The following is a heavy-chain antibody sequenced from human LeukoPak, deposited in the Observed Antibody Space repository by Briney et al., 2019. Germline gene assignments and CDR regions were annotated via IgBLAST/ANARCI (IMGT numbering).Heavy chain of an antibody. Sequence: SVKVSLKSSGGTFSSYAISWVRQAPGQGLEWMGGIIPIFGTANYAQKFQGRVTITADESTSTAYMELSSLRSEDTAVYYCARYYYGSGSYSGWFDPWGQGTLVTVSS. CDR2: IIPIFGTA. CDR1: GGTFSSYA. CDR3: ARYYYGSGSYSGWFDP. J-gene: IGHJ5*02. D-gene: IGHD3-10*01. V-gene: IGHV1-69*01.